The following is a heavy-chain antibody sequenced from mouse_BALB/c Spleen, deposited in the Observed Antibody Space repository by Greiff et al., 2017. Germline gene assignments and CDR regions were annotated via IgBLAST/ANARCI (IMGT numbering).Heavy chain of an antibody. CDR3: ARASNPDWFAY. D-gene: IGHD4-1*01. Sequence: EVKLVESGGGLVKPGGSLKLSCAASGFTFSSYAMSWVRQSPEKRLEWVAAISSGGSYTYYPDTVTGRFTISKDNAKNTLYLDMSSLRSEDTAMYYCARASNPDWFAYWGQGTLVTVSA. CDR2: ISSGGSYT. J-gene: IGHJ3*01. CDR1: GFTFSSYA. V-gene: IGHV5-9-4*01.